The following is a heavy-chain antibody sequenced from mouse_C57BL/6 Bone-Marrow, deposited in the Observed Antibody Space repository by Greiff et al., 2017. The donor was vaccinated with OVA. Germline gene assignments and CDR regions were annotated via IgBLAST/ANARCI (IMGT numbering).Heavy chain of an antibody. V-gene: IGHV7-1*01. CDR2: SRNKANDYTT. CDR3: ARDQLGGLAY. CDR1: GFTFSDFY. J-gene: IGHJ3*01. D-gene: IGHD4-1*02. Sequence: EVKLVESGGGLVQSGRSLRLSCATSGFTFSDFYMEWVRQAPGKGLEWIAASRNKANDYTTEYSASVKGRFIVSRDTSQSILYLQMNALRAEDTAIYYCARDQLGGLAYWGQGTLVTVSA.